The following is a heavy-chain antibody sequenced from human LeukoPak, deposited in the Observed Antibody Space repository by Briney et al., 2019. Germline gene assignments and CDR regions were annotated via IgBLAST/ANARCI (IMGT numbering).Heavy chain of an antibody. V-gene: IGHV3-11*01. J-gene: IGHJ6*02. D-gene: IGHD3-10*02. CDR1: GFTFSDYY. Sequence: GGSLRLSCAASGFTFSDYYMSWIRQAPGKGLEWVSYISSSGSTKYYADSVKGRFTIPRDNAKNSYLQMNSLRAEDTAVYYCARDINVRGGAYYYYGMDVWGQGTTVTVS. CDR2: ISSSGSTK. CDR3: ARDINVRGGAYYYYGMDV.